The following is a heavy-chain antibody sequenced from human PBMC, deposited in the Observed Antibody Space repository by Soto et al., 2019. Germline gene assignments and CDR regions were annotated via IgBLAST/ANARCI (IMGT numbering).Heavy chain of an antibody. D-gene: IGHD2-21*01. CDR3: ARQDAKVIFYSGMDV. CDR2: ISFDGSNE. J-gene: IGHJ6*02. V-gene: IGHV3-30-3*01. Sequence: GGSLRLSCAASGFTFSDYAMHWVRQAPGKGLEWVAIISFDGSNEHYADSVQGRFTISRDNSENTLYLQMNSLRADDTAVYYCARQDAKVIFYSGMDVWGQGTTVTVSS. CDR1: GFTFSDYA.